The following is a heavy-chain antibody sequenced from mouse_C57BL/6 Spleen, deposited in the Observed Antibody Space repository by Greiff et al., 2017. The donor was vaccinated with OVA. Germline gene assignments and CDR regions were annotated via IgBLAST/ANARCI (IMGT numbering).Heavy chain of an antibody. CDR1: GFTFSDYY. CDR3: ARYDYDGAMDY. V-gene: IGHV5-16*01. J-gene: IGHJ4*01. CDR2: INYDGSST. Sequence: EVQVVESEGGLVQRGSSMKLSCTASGFTFSDYYMAWVRQVPEKGLEWVANINYDGSSTYYLDSLKSRFIISRDNAKNILYLQMSSLKPEDTATYYCARYDYDGAMDYWGQGTSVTVSS. D-gene: IGHD2-4*01.